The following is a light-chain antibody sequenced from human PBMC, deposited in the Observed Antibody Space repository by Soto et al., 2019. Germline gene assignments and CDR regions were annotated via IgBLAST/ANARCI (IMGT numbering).Light chain of an antibody. CDR2: DVS. J-gene: IGLJ1*01. V-gene: IGLV2-14*01. CDR3: SSYTSSSLYV. Sequence: QSALTQPASVSGSPGQSITISCTGTSSDVGGYSYVFWYQQLPGKAPKLMIYDVSDRPSGVSNRFSGSKSGNTASLTISGLQAEDEADYYCSSYTSSSLYVFGTGTKVTVL. CDR1: SSDVGGYSY.